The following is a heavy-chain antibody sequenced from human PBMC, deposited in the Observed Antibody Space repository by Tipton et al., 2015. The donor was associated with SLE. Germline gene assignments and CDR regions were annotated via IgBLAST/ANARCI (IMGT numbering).Heavy chain of an antibody. V-gene: IGHV4-59*11. CDR1: GGSISSHY. Sequence: TLSLTCTVSGGSISSHYWSWIRQPPGKGLEWIGYIFYSGNTNYNPSLKSRVTISVDMSKNQFSLRLSSVTAADTAVYYCARGGSRGAFDIWGQGTMVTVSS. D-gene: IGHD3-16*01. J-gene: IGHJ3*02. CDR2: IFYSGNT. CDR3: ARGGSRGAFDI.